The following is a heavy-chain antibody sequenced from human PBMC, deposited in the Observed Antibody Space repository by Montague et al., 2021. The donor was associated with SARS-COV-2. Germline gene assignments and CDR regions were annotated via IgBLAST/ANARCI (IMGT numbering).Heavy chain of an antibody. V-gene: IGHV4-34*01. CDR2: INHSGST. D-gene: IGHD3-10*01. J-gene: IGHJ3*02. CDR1: GGSFSGCY. Sequence: SETLSLTCAVYGGSFSGCYWSWIRQPPGKGLEWIGEINHSGSTNXNPSLKSRVTISVDTSKNQFSLKLSSVTAADTAVYYCAIPMVRGFSRAFDIWGQGTMVTVSS. CDR3: AIPMVRGFSRAFDI.